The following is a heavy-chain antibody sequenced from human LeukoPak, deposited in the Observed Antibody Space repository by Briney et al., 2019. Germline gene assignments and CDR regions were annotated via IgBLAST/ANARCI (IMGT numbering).Heavy chain of an antibody. J-gene: IGHJ4*02. V-gene: IGHV3-30*04. Sequence: PGRSLRLSCAASGFTFGSYAMHWVRQAPGKGLEWVAVRSYDGNNKYYADSVKGRFTISRDNSKNTLYLQMNSLRAEDTAVYYCARGDYSSSWYVDYWGQGTLVTVSS. CDR3: ARGDYSSSWYVDY. D-gene: IGHD6-13*01. CDR1: GFTFGSYA. CDR2: RSYDGNNK.